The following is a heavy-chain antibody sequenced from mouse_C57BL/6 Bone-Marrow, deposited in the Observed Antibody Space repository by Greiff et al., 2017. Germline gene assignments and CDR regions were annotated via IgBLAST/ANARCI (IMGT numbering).Heavy chain of an antibody. J-gene: IGHJ2*01. V-gene: IGHV10-3*01. CDR2: IRSKSSNYAT. CDR1: GFTFNTYA. Sequence: EVQVVESGGGLVQPKGSLKLSCAASGFTFNTYAMHWVRQAPGKGLEWVARIRSKSSNYATYYADSVKDRFTISRDDSQSMLYLQMNNLKTEYTAMYYCVREGALYYYGHFDYWGQGTTLTVSS. CDR3: VREGALYYYGHFDY. D-gene: IGHD1-1*01.